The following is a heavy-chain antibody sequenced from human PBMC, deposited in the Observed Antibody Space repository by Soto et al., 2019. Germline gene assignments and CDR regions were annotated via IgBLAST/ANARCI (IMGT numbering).Heavy chain of an antibody. Sequence: SETLSLTCAVYGGSFSGYYWSWIRQPPGKGLEWIGEINHSGSTNYNPSLKSRVTISVDTSKNQFSLKLSSVTAADTAVYYCATDSGYDPQDDTVYGMDVWGQGTTVTVSS. CDR2: INHSGST. D-gene: IGHD5-12*01. J-gene: IGHJ6*02. CDR3: ATDSGYDPQDDTVYGMDV. V-gene: IGHV4-34*01. CDR1: GGSFSGYY.